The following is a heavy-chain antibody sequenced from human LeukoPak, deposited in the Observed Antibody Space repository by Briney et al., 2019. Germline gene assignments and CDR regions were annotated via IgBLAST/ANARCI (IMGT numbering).Heavy chain of an antibody. CDR2: IYTSGST. D-gene: IGHD1-26*01. Sequence: PSETLSLTCTVSGGSISSGNYYWSWIRQPAGKGLEWIGRIYTSGSTNYNPSLKSRVTISVDTSKNQFSLKLSSVTAADTAVYYCARGTGIGERSNFDYWGQGTLVTVSS. V-gene: IGHV4-61*02. CDR1: GGSISSGNYY. J-gene: IGHJ4*02. CDR3: ARGTGIGERSNFDY.